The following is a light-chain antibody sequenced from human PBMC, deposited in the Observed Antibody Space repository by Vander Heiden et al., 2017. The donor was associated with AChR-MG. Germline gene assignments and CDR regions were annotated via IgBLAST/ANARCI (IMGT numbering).Light chain of an antibody. CDR3: QSADITGTSYV. J-gene: IGLJ1*01. V-gene: IGLV3-25*03. CDR1: VLSKQS. CDR2: KDI. Sequence: SYELTQPPSVSVSPGQTARITCSADVLSKQSVYWYQQRPGQAPVVVIFKDIERPSGISERFSGSRSGTTVTLTISGVQPEDEAADYCQSADITGTSYVFGAGTKVTVL.